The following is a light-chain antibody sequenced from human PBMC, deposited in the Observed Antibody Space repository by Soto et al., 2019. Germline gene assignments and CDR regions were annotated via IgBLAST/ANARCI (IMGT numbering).Light chain of an antibody. J-gene: IGKJ1*01. V-gene: IGKV3-20*01. CDR2: GAS. CDR1: QSVSSSY. CDR3: QQYGSSPET. Sequence: EIVLTQSPGTLSLSPGERATLSCRASQSVSSSYLAWYQQKPGQAPRHLIYGASSRATGIPDRFSGSGSGTDFNLTISRLEPEDFAVYYCQQYGSSPETFGQGTKVEIK.